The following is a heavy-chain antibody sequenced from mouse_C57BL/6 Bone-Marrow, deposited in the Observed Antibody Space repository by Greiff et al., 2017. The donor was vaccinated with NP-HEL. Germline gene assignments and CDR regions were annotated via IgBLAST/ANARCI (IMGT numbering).Heavy chain of an antibody. V-gene: IGHV1-64*01. CDR3: ARAPRFYYYGSGY. J-gene: IGHJ2*01. CDR1: GYTFTSSW. Sequence: VQLQQPGAELVKPGASVQLSCKASGYTFTSSWMHWVKQRPGQGLEWIGMIHPNSGSTNYNEKFKSKATLTVDKSSSTAYMQLSSLTSEDSAVYYCARAPRFYYYGSGYWGQGTTLTVSS. D-gene: IGHD1-1*01. CDR2: IHPNSGST.